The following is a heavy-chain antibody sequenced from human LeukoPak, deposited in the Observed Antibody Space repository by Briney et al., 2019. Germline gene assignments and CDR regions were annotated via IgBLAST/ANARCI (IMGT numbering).Heavy chain of an antibody. CDR1: GYTFTSHG. Sequence: GASVKVSCKAAGYTFTSHGFIWLRQAPGQGLEWMGWITVNNGYTNYAQELQGRVTMTTGTSTSTAYMELRSLRSDDTAVYYCAKVHCISTNCNHIWTYFDYWGQGTLVTVS. CDR2: ITVNNGYT. CDR3: AKVHCISTNCNHIWTYFDY. D-gene: IGHD2-2*01. J-gene: IGHJ4*02. V-gene: IGHV1-18*01.